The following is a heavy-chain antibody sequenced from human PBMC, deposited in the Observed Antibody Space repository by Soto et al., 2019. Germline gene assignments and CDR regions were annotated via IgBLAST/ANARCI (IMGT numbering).Heavy chain of an antibody. V-gene: IGHV3-33*01. Sequence: PGGSLRLSCAASGSTFSSYGMHWVRQAPGKGLEWVAVIWYDGSNKYYADSVKDRFTISRDNSKNTLYLQMNSLRAEDTAVYYCAREVGAAAGYYFDYWGQGTLVTVSS. D-gene: IGHD6-13*01. CDR2: IWYDGSNK. CDR1: GSTFSSYG. J-gene: IGHJ4*02. CDR3: AREVGAAAGYYFDY.